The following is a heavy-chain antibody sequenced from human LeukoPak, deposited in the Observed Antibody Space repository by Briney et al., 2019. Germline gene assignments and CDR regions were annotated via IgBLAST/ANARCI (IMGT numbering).Heavy chain of an antibody. CDR2: ISYDGSNK. Sequence: GGSLRLSCAASGFTFSSYTMHWVRQAPGKGLEWVAVISYDGSNKYYADSVKGRFTISRDNSKNTLYLQMNSLRAEDTAVYYCARPHSTTYYYDSSGPPVGAFDIWGQGTMVTVSS. J-gene: IGHJ3*02. D-gene: IGHD3-22*01. V-gene: IGHV3-30-3*01. CDR1: GFTFSSYT. CDR3: ARPHSTTYYYDSSGPPVGAFDI.